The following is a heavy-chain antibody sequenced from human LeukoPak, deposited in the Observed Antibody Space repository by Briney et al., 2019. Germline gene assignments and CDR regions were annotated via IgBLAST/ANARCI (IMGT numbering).Heavy chain of an antibody. D-gene: IGHD2-8*02. CDR3: ARGGWWGDFDY. CDR2: ITNTDTFR. CDR1: GFSFSSYG. Sequence: GGSLRLSCAASGFSFSSYGMNWVRQAPGKGLEWVSSITNTDTFRYYADSVKGRFTISRDNAKNALFLQMDSLRADDTAVYYCARGGWWGDFDYWGQGTLITVSS. J-gene: IGHJ4*02. V-gene: IGHV3-21*01.